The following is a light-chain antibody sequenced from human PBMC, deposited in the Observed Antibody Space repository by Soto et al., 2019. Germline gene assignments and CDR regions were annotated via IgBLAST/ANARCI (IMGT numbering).Light chain of an antibody. Sequence: DIQMTQSPSTLSASVGDRVIITCGASESISNWLAWYQQKPGKAPNLLIYKASSLKSGVPLRFSGSGSGTDFTLTISDLQPEDVATYYCQQADSLPITFGQGTRLEIK. V-gene: IGKV1-5*03. J-gene: IGKJ5*01. CDR1: ESISNW. CDR3: QQADSLPIT. CDR2: KAS.